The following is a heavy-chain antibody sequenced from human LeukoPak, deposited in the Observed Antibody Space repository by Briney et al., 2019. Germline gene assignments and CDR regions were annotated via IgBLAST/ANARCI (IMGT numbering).Heavy chain of an antibody. D-gene: IGHD1-26*01. CDR1: GFTFSSYA. J-gene: IGHJ4*02. CDR3: AKWPEGATPKFHY. Sequence: PGGSLRLSCAASGFTFSSYAMSWVRQAPGKGLEWVSTISGSGGATYYPDSVRGRFTISRDNSKNTLHLQMDSLRAEDTAIYYCAKWPEGATPKFHYWGQGTLVTVSS. V-gene: IGHV3-23*01. CDR2: ISGSGGAT.